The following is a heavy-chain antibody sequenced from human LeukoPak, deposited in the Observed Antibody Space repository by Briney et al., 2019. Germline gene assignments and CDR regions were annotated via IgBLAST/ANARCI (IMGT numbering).Heavy chain of an antibody. V-gene: IGHV3-74*01. Sequence: PGGSLRLSCAASGFTFSSYWMHWVRQAPGKGLVWVSRINSDGSSTSYADSVKGRFTISRGNAKNTLYLQMNSLRAEDTAVYYCGSGYSYGYPDYWGQGTLVTVSS. J-gene: IGHJ4*02. CDR2: INSDGSST. CDR1: GFTFSSYW. D-gene: IGHD5-18*01. CDR3: GSGYSYGYPDY.